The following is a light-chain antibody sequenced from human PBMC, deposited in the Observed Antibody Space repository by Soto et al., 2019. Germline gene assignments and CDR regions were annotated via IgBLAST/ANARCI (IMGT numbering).Light chain of an antibody. CDR3: QQSYSAPYT. V-gene: IGKV1-39*01. J-gene: IGKJ2*01. CDR1: QSIYSS. CDR2: AAS. Sequence: DIQMTQSASSLSASVGDRVTITCRASQSIYSSLNWYHQKPGKAPKLLIYAASNLQSGVPSRFSGSGSGTDFTLSIISLQPEDFATYYCQQSYSAPYTFGQGTKLEI.